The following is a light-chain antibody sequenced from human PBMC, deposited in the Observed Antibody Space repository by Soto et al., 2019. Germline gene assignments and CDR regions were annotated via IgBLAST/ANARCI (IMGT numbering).Light chain of an antibody. J-gene: IGKJ4*01. CDR1: QSVSSY. CDR2: GAS. V-gene: IGKV3-11*01. Sequence: EIVLTQSPATLSLSPGERATLSCRASQSVSSYLAWYQQKPGQAPRLLIYGASTRATGIPARFSGSGSGTEFTLTISSLQSEDFAVYYCQQRSNWLTFGGGTKVDIK. CDR3: QQRSNWLT.